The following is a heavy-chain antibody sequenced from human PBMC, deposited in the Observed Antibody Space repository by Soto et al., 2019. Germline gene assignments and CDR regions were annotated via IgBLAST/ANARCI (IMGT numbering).Heavy chain of an antibody. V-gene: IGHV1-18*01. CDR3: ARGRYGDY. D-gene: IGHD1-1*01. Sequence: QVHLVQSGAEVKKPGASVKVSCKCSGYTFTSYGIIWVRQAPGQGLEWMGWISAHNDNTDYAQKLQGRVTVTRDTSTSKAYMELRSLRSDDKAVYYCARGRYGDYWGQGALVTVSS. CDR1: GYTFTSYG. J-gene: IGHJ4*02. CDR2: ISAHNDNT.